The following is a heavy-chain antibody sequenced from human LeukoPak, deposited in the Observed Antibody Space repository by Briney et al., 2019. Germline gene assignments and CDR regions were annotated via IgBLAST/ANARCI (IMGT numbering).Heavy chain of an antibody. J-gene: IGHJ1*01. V-gene: IGHV3-74*01. CDR1: GFTFSTYW. Sequence: GRSLRLSCAASGFTFSTYWIHWVRQAPGKGLVWVSCIKSDGSTNYADSVKDRFTISRDNANNTLSLQMNSLRPEDTGVYYCARAPSEIGGYYPEYFRHWGQGTLVTVSS. D-gene: IGHD3-22*01. CDR3: ARAPSEIGGYYPEYFRH. CDR2: IKSDGST.